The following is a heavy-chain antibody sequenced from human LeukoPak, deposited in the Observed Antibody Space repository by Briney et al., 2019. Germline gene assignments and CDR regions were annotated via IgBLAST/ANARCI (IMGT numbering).Heavy chain of an antibody. V-gene: IGHV3-30*04. J-gene: IGHJ4*02. Sequence: AGGSLRLSCAASGFTFSSYAMHWVRQAPGKGLEWVAVISYDGSNKYYADSVKGRFTISRDNSKNTLYLQMNSLRAEDTAVYYCAKVRWDNSGWYYLDSWGQGTLVTVSS. CDR2: ISYDGSNK. D-gene: IGHD6-19*01. CDR1: GFTFSSYA. CDR3: AKVRWDNSGWYYLDS.